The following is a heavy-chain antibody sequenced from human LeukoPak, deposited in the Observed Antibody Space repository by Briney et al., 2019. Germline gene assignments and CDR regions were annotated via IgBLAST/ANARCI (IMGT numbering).Heavy chain of an antibody. CDR3: ARSPVGTTPFDY. CDR1: GFIFSNYG. V-gene: IGHV3-72*01. Sequence: PGGSLRLSCAASGFIFSNYGMNWVRQAPGKGLEWVGRTRNKANRYSTEYAASVKGRFTISRDDSKNSLYLQMNSLKTEDTAVYYCARSPVGTTPFDYWGQGTLVTVSS. J-gene: IGHJ4*02. CDR2: TRNKANRYST. D-gene: IGHD1-26*01.